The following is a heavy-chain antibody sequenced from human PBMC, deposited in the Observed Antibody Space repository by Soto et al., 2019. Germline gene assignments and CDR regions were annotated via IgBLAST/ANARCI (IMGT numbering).Heavy chain of an antibody. CDR2: IYYSGST. J-gene: IGHJ4*02. CDR3: ARVLGTEYPPDNFDY. CDR1: GGSISSGGYY. D-gene: IGHD3-16*01. Sequence: SETLSLTCTVSGGSISSGGYYWSWIRQHPGKGLEWIGYIYYSGSTYYNPSLKSRVTISVDTSKNQFSLKLSSVTAADTAVYYCARVLGTEYPPDNFDYWGQGTLVTVSS. V-gene: IGHV4-31*03.